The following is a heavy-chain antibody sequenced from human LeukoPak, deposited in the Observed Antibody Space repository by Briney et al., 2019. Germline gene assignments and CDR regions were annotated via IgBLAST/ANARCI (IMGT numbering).Heavy chain of an antibody. Sequence: GGSLRLSCAASGFTFSSYAMSWVRQAPGKGLEWVSAISGSGGSTYYAGSVKGRFTISRDNAKNSLYLQMNSLRAEDTAVYYCARGSQWDLLGSCDYWGQGTLVTVSS. J-gene: IGHJ4*02. CDR2: ISGSGGST. CDR3: ARGSQWDLLGSCDY. D-gene: IGHD1-26*01. V-gene: IGHV3-23*01. CDR1: GFTFSSYA.